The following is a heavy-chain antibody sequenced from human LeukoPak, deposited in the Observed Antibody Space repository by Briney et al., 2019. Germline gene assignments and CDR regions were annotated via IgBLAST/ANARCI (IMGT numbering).Heavy chain of an antibody. CDR3: AKRGDSGYDLDY. D-gene: IGHD5-12*01. CDR1: GFTFSSYG. V-gene: IGHV3-30*18. J-gene: IGHJ4*02. CDR2: ISYDGSNK. Sequence: GGSLRLSCAASGFTFSSYGMHWVRQAPGKGLEWVVVISYDGSNKYYADSVKGRFTISRDNSKNTLYLQMNSLRAEDTAVYYCAKRGDSGYDLDYWGQGTLVTVSS.